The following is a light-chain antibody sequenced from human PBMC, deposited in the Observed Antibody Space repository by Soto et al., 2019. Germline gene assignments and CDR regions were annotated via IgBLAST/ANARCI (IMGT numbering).Light chain of an antibody. J-gene: IGKJ3*01. Sequence: EIVLTQSPGTLSLSPGERATLSCRASQSVSSSYLAWYQQKPGQAPRLLIYGASSRATGIPDRFSGSGSGTDFTRTSSRLEPEDFAVYYGQQYGSSPSVGPGTKVDIK. CDR1: QSVSSSY. V-gene: IGKV3-20*01. CDR2: GAS. CDR3: QQYGSSPS.